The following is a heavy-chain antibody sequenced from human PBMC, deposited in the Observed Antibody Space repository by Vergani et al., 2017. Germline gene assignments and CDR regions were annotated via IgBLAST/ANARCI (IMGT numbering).Heavy chain of an antibody. CDR1: GFTFSSYS. CDR3: ARYSHYYDSSGGMDV. CDR2: ISSSSSTI. Sequence: VQLVESGGGVVQPGGSLRLSCAASGFTFSSYSMNWVRQAPGKGLEWVSYISSSSSTIYYADSVKGRFTISRDNAKNSLYLQMNSLRAEDTAAYYCARYSHYYDSSGGMDVWGQGTTVTVSS. V-gene: IGHV3-48*04. J-gene: IGHJ6*02. D-gene: IGHD3-22*01.